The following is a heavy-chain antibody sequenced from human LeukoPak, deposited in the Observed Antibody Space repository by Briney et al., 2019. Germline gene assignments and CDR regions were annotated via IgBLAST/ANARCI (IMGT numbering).Heavy chain of an antibody. CDR3: ARDRFRVLRFLEWLSFDY. V-gene: IGHV3-30-3*01. CDR1: GFTFSSYA. CDR2: ISYDGSNK. J-gene: IGHJ4*02. Sequence: GGSLRLSCAASGFTFSSYAMHWVRQAPGKGLEWVAVISYDGSNKYYADSVKGRFTISRDNSKNTLYLQMNSLRAEDTAVYYCARDRFRVLRFLEWLSFDYWGQGTLVTVSS. D-gene: IGHD3-3*01.